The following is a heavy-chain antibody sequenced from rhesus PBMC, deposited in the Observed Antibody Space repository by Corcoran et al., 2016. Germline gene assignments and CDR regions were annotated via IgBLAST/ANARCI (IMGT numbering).Heavy chain of an antibody. CDR1: GYSISSGYG. CDR3: ARYRESSNYFGY. D-gene: IGHD4-23*01. J-gene: IGHJ4*01. Sequence: QLQLQESGPGLVKPSETLSLTCAVSGYSISSGYGWSWIRQPPGKGLEWIGEIKGNSGSTNYHPSLKSGVTISKIPSQDQIVLKLSSVTAADTAVYYCARYRESSNYFGYWGQGVLVTVSS. CDR2: IKGNSGST. V-gene: IGHV4-127*01.